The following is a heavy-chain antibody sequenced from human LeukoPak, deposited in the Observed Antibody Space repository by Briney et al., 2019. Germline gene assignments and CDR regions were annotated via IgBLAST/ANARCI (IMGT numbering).Heavy chain of an antibody. Sequence: SGGSLRLSCAASAITFSTYAMSWVRQAPGKGLECVSVISGGAGSTYYADSVKGRFTISRDNSKNTLYLQMNSLRAEDTAVYYCAKRWDNNILTGYLDYWGQGALVTVSS. J-gene: IGHJ4*02. D-gene: IGHD3-9*01. CDR1: AITFSTYA. V-gene: IGHV3-23*01. CDR2: ISGGAGST. CDR3: AKRWDNNILTGYLDY.